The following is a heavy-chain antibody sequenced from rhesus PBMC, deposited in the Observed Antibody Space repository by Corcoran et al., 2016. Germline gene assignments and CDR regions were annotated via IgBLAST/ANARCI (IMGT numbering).Heavy chain of an antibody. J-gene: IGHJ4*01. CDR3: ARIVGTTRVDY. Sequence: QVTLKESGPALVKPTQTLTLTCTFSGFSISTTGTGVGWIRQPPGKAREWLASIYWNDSKYTCTSLKNRLTHSTDASKNQVFLTMTNMDPVDTATYYCARIVGTTRVDYWGQGVLVTVSS. V-gene: IGHV2-95*01. D-gene: IGHD1-44*01. CDR2: IYWNDSK. CDR1: GFSISTTGTG.